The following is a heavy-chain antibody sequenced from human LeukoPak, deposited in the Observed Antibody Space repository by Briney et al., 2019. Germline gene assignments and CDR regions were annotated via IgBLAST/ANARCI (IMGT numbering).Heavy chain of an antibody. V-gene: IGHV4-59*02. CDR3: ARGAARRTTKNIAAAGTNRFDY. CDR2: VYYSGTT. D-gene: IGHD6-13*01. Sequence: SETLSLTCTVSGGSVNNYYWSWIRQPPGKGLEWIGYVYYSGTTNYKPSLKSRVTISVDTSKNQFSLKLSSVTAADTAVYYCARGAARRTTKNIAAAGTNRFDYWGQGTLVTVSS. J-gene: IGHJ4*02. CDR1: GGSVNNYY.